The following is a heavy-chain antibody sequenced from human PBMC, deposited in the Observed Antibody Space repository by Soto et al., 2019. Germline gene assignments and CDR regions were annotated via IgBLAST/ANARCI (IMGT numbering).Heavy chain of an antibody. CDR3: VREGDCSGGSCSIFDY. Sequence: QVQLVESGGGVVQPGKSLRLSCAASGFAFSHCPVHWVRQAPGKGLEWVAVISYDGSNKYYEDSVKGRFTIFRDNSKNTLYLQMNSLRDEDTAVYYCVREGDCSGGSCSIFDYWGQGTLVTVSS. CDR1: GFAFSHCP. D-gene: IGHD2-15*01. CDR2: ISYDGSNK. V-gene: IGHV3-30-3*01. J-gene: IGHJ4*02.